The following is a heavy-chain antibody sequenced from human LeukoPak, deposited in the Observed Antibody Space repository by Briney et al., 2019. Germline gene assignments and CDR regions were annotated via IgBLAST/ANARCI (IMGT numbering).Heavy chain of an antibody. CDR1: GFTFSSYW. CDR3: ARENTIFGVVINY. V-gene: IGHV3-7*01. Sequence: GGSLRLSCAASGFTFSSYWMSWVRQAPGKGPERVANIKQDGSEKYYVDSVKGRFTISRDNAKNSLYLQMNSLRAEDTAVYYCARENTIFGVVINYWGQGTLVTVSS. CDR2: IKQDGSEK. D-gene: IGHD3-3*01. J-gene: IGHJ4*02.